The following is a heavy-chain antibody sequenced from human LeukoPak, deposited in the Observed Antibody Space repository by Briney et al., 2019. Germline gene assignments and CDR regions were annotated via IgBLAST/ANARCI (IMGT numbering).Heavy chain of an antibody. V-gene: IGHV3-23*01. CDR3: AKVSESNYDILTGYYTPYYFDY. Sequence: GGSLRLSCAASGFTFSISAMSWVRQAPGKGLEWVSGISDSGGSTFYADSVKGRFTISRDTSKNILYLQMHSLRADDTAVYYCAKVSESNYDILTGYYTPYYFDYWGQGTLVTVSS. CDR1: GFTFSISA. J-gene: IGHJ4*02. CDR2: ISDSGGST. D-gene: IGHD3-9*01.